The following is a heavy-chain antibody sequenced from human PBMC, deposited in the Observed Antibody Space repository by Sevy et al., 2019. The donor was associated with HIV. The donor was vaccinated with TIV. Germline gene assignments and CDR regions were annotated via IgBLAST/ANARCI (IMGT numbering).Heavy chain of an antibody. D-gene: IGHD5-18*01. V-gene: IGHV3-23*01. CDR2: ISGSGGST. CDR1: GFTFSSYA. Sequence: GGSLRLSCAASGFTFSSYAMSWVRQAPGKGLEWVSAISGSGGSTYYVDSVKGRFTISRDNSKNTLYLQMNSLRAEDTAVYYCANAGGYSYGSTPFDYWGQGTLVTVSS. J-gene: IGHJ4*02. CDR3: ANAGGYSYGSTPFDY.